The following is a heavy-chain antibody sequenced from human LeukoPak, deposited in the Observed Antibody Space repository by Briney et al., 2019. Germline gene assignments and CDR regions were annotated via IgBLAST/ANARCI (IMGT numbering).Heavy chain of an antibody. D-gene: IGHD6-13*01. Sequence: GRSLRLSCAASGFTFSSYWMSWVRQAPGKGLEWVANIKQDGSEKYYVDSVKGRFTISRDNAKNSLYLQMNSLRAEDTAVYYCARGAGNSWYTEKYWGQGTLVSVSS. V-gene: IGHV3-7*04. CDR2: IKQDGSEK. J-gene: IGHJ4*02. CDR1: GFTFSSYW. CDR3: ARGAGNSWYTEKY.